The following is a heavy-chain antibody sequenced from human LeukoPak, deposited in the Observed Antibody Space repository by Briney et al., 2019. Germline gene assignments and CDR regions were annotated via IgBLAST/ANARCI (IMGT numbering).Heavy chain of an antibody. D-gene: IGHD6-19*01. CDR2: ISAYNGNT. CDR3: ARIQEVPIAVAGTGYYFDY. CDR1: GYTFTSYG. Sequence: GASVKVSCKASGYTFTSYGISWVRQAPGQGLEWMVWISAYNGNTNYAQKLQGRVTMTTDTSTSTACMELRSLRSDDTAVYYCARIQEVPIAVAGTGYYFDYWGQGTLVTVSS. V-gene: IGHV1-18*01. J-gene: IGHJ4*02.